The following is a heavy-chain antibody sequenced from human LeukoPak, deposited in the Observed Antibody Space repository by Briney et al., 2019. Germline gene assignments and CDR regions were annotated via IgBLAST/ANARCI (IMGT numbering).Heavy chain of an antibody. Sequence: SETLSLTCTVSGGSISSYYWSWIRQSPGKGLEWIGYLHYTGSTNYNPSLKSRVIISVDTSKNQFSLKLSSVTAADTAVYYCARSSDDSSGLANWFDPWGQGTLVTVSS. D-gene: IGHD3-22*01. J-gene: IGHJ5*02. CDR3: ARSSDDSSGLANWFDP. CDR1: GGSISSYY. CDR2: LHYTGST. V-gene: IGHV4-59*01.